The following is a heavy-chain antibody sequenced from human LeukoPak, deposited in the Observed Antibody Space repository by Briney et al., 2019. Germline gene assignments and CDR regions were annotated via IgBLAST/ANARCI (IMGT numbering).Heavy chain of an antibody. J-gene: IGHJ6*03. CDR1: GFTFSSYG. CDR2: IRYDGSNK. CDR3: AKDSLLGPDYYYYYYMDV. V-gene: IGHV3-30*02. Sequence: GGSLRLSCAASGFTFSSYGMHWVRQAPGKGLEWVAFIRYDGSNKYYADSVKGRFTISRDNSKNTLYLQMNSLRAEDTAVYYCAKDSLLGPDYYYYYYMDVWGKGTTVTISS.